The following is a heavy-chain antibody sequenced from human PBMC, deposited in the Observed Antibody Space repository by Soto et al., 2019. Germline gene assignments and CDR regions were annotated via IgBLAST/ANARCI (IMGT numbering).Heavy chain of an antibody. V-gene: IGHV1-46*03. Sequence: ASVKASCKASGDTFTSYYMNWVRQAPGQGLEWLGIINPSGGYTTYAQRFLGRVTMTSDPPTSTVQVELGSLPSEDTAVYYCASGGGILVVTAAYDHWGKVPLVTVSS. D-gene: IGHD2-21*02. J-gene: IGHJ4*02. CDR1: GDTFTSYY. CDR2: INPSGGYT. CDR3: ASGGGILVVTAAYDH.